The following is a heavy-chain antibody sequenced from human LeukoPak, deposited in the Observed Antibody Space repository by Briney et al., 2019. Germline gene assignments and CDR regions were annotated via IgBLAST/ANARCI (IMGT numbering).Heavy chain of an antibody. CDR1: GGSISSGDYY. Sequence: SETLSLTCTVSGGSISSGDYYWSWIRQPPGKGLEWIGYIYYSGSTYYNPSLKSRVTISVDTSKNQFSLKLSSVTAADTAMYYCARAQIYYYDSSGYYYGGYYMDVWGKGTTVTVSS. CDR3: ARAQIYYYDSSGYYYGGYYMDV. V-gene: IGHV4-30-4*01. CDR2: IYYSGST. D-gene: IGHD3-22*01. J-gene: IGHJ6*03.